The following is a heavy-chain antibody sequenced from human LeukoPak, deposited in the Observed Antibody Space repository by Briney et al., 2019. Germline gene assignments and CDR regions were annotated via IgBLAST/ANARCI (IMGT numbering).Heavy chain of an antibody. CDR1: GGSISSYY. Sequence: PSETLSLTCTVSGGSISSYYWSWIRQSAGKGLEWIGDIYYSGTTNYNPSLKSRVTISVDTSRNQFSLKLSSVTAADTAVYYCARIMGRDAFDIWGQGTMVTVSS. V-gene: IGHV4-59*08. J-gene: IGHJ3*02. CDR2: IYYSGTT. D-gene: IGHD2-8*01. CDR3: ARIMGRDAFDI.